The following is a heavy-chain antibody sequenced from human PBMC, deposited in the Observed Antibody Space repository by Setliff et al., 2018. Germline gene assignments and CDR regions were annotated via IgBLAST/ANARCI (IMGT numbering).Heavy chain of an antibody. CDR1: GYTLTELS. CDR3: ATGTTDRGIVAYYYYYMDV. V-gene: IGHV1-24*01. J-gene: IGHJ6*03. D-gene: IGHD3-22*01. CDR2: FDPEDGET. Sequence: VASVKVSCKVSGYTLTELSMHWVRQAPGKGLEWMGGFDPEDGETIYAQKFQGRVTMTEDTSTDTAYMELSSLRSEDTAVYYCATGTTDRGIVAYYYYYMDVWGKGTTVTVSS.